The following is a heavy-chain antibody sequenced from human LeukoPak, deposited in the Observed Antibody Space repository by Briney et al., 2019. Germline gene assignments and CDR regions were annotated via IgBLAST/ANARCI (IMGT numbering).Heavy chain of an antibody. J-gene: IGHJ2*01. CDR2: ISSSSSTI. CDR1: GFTFSSYS. V-gene: IGHV3-48*04. D-gene: IGHD2-2*02. CDR3: ASRGIVVVPAAISEERTGTKNWYFDL. Sequence: GGSLRLSCAASGFTFSSYSMNWVRQAPGKGLEWVSYISSSSSTIYYADSVKGRFTISRDNAKNSLYLQMNSLRAEDTAVYYCASRGIVVVPAAISEERTGTKNWYFDLWGRGTLVTVSS.